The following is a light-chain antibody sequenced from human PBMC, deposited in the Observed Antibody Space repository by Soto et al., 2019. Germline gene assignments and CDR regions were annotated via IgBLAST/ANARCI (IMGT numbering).Light chain of an antibody. Sequence: QAVVTREPSLTVSPGGTVTLTCGSSTGPVTNTHYSYWFQPKPGQAPRTLIYNTDNRHSWTPARFSGSLLGGKAALTLSGAQTEDEAEYHCLLHYTGARPGVFGGGTKLTVL. CDR2: NTD. V-gene: IGLV7-46*01. CDR1: TGPVTNTHY. CDR3: LLHYTGARPGV. J-gene: IGLJ3*02.